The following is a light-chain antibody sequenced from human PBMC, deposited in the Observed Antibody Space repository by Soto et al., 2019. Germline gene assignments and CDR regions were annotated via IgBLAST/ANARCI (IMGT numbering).Light chain of an antibody. V-gene: IGKV3-20*01. Sequence: ETVLTQSPGTLSLSPGERATLSCRASQSVKSNFLAWYQQKPGQAPRLLIYGASNRATGIPDRFSGSGSETDFTLTISRLEPEDFALYYCQQYGGSPITFGQGTRLDFK. CDR3: QQYGGSPIT. CDR1: QSVKSNF. CDR2: GAS. J-gene: IGKJ5*01.